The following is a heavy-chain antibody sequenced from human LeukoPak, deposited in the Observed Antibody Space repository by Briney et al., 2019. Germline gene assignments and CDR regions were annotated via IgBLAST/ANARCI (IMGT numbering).Heavy chain of an antibody. CDR1: GYTFISYG. Sequence: ASVKVSCKASGYTFISYGISWVRQAPGQGLEWMGWISAYSGNTNYAQKLQGRVTMTTDTSTSTAYMELRSLRSDDTAVYHCARDGRFGELSDYWGQGTLVTVSS. D-gene: IGHD3-10*01. CDR2: ISAYSGNT. J-gene: IGHJ4*02. V-gene: IGHV1-18*01. CDR3: ARDGRFGELSDY.